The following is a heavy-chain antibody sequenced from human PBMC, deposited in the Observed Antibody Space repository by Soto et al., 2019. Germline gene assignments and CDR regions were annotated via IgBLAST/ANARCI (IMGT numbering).Heavy chain of an antibody. D-gene: IGHD3-10*01. Sequence: EVQLVESGGGLVQPGGSLRLSCAASGFTFSSYDMHWVRQATGKGLEWVSAIGTAGDTYYPGSVKGRFTISRENAKNSLYLQMNSLRAGDTAVYYCARAGNYYGSGSAQFDYWGQGTLVTVSS. CDR1: GFTFSSYD. V-gene: IGHV3-13*04. CDR2: IGTAGDT. J-gene: IGHJ4*02. CDR3: ARAGNYYGSGSAQFDY.